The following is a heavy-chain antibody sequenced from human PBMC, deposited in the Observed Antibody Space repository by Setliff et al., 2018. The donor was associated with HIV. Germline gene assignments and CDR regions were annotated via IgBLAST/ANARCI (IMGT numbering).Heavy chain of an antibody. CDR2: IYSSGRT. D-gene: IGHD5-12*01. CDR3: ARLWLRGPPT. J-gene: IGHJ3*01. V-gene: IGHV4-4*07. CDR1: NVSIESYY. Sequence: SETLSLTCTVSNVSIESYYWSWIRQPAGRALEWIGRIYSSGRTNYNPSLKSRIKMSIDTPKNQFSLKLSSVTAADTAVYYCARLWLRGPPTWGQGTMVTVSS.